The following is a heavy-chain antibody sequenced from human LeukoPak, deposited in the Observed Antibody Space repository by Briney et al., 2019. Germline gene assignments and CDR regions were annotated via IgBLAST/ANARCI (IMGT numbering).Heavy chain of an antibody. J-gene: IGHJ2*01. CDR3: AKAQGGSGWYGPNWYFDL. CDR1: GFTFDDYA. V-gene: IGHV3-9*03. CDR2: ISWNSGSI. D-gene: IGHD6-19*01. Sequence: SLRLSCAASGFTFDDYAMHWVRQAPGKGLEWVSGISWNSGSIGYADSVKGRFTISRDSAKNSLYLQMNSLRAEDMALYYCAKAQGGSGWYGPNWYFDLWGRGTLVTVSS.